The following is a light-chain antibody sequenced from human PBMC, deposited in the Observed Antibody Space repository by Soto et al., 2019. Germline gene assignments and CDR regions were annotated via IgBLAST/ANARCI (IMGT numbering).Light chain of an antibody. Sequence: EIVLTQSPGTLSLSPGERATLSCRASQSVSSSSLAWYQQKPGQAPRLLIYGASSRATGIPDRFSVSGSGIDFTLTISRLEPEDFAVYYCQQYGSSPWTFGQGTKVEIK. CDR3: QQYGSSPWT. J-gene: IGKJ1*01. CDR1: QSVSSSS. CDR2: GAS. V-gene: IGKV3-20*01.